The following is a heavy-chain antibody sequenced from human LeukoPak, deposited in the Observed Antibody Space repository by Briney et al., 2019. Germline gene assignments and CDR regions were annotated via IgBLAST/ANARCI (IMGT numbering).Heavy chain of an antibody. CDR2: ISGSGGST. D-gene: IGHD5-18*01. Sequence: GGSLRLSCAASGFTFSGYAMSWVRQPPGKGLEWVSAISGSGGSTYYADSVKGRFTISRDNSKNTLYLQMNSLRAEDTAVYYCAKAGWIQLWLPDYWGQGTLVTVSS. V-gene: IGHV3-23*01. CDR3: AKAGWIQLWLPDY. J-gene: IGHJ4*02. CDR1: GFTFSGYA.